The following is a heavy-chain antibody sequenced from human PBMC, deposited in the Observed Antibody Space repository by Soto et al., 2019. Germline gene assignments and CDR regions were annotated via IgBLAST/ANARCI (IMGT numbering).Heavy chain of an antibody. Sequence: SETLSLTCTVSGGSISSSSYYWGWIRQPPGKRLERIGSIFYSGSTYYNTSIKSQVTISVDTYKNEIYLKLSSVTAADTAVYYCARHLTYCSAGSCYSDFPYYGMDVWGQGTTVS. J-gene: IGHJ6*02. CDR3: ARHLTYCSAGSCYSDFPYYGMDV. V-gene: IGHV4-39*01. CDR2: IFYSGST. D-gene: IGHD2-15*01. CDR1: GGSISSSSYY.